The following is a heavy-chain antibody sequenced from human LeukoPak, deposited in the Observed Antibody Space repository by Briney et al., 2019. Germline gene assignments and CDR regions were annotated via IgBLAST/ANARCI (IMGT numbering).Heavy chain of an antibody. D-gene: IGHD1-26*01. CDR1: GYTFTSFD. V-gene: IGHV1-8*01. J-gene: IGHJ6*03. Sequence: ASVKVSCKASGYTFTSFDIFWVRQATGQGLEWMGWMSPNSGNTGSAQKFQGRVTFTRDTSISTAYMELSSLRSEDTAVYYCARGAAGSGSYWGLYYYYYMDVWGKGTTVTVSS. CDR3: ARGAAGSGSYWGLYYYYYMDV. CDR2: MSPNSGNT.